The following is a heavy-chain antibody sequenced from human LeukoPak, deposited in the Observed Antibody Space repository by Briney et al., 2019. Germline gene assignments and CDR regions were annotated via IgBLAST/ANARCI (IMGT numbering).Heavy chain of an antibody. D-gene: IGHD6-13*01. J-gene: IGHJ4*02. Sequence: ASVKVSCKASGYTFTGCYMHWVRQAPGQGLEWMGWINPNSGGTNYAQKFQGRVTMTRDTSISTAYMELSRLRSDDTAVYYCARVGREGSSSWYLDENFYYLDYWGQGTLVTVSS. V-gene: IGHV1-2*02. CDR2: INPNSGGT. CDR1: GYTFTGCY. CDR3: ARVGREGSSSWYLDENFYYLDY.